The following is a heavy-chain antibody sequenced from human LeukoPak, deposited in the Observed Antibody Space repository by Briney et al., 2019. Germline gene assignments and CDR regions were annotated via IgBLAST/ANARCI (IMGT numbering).Heavy chain of an antibody. J-gene: IGHJ4*02. CDR1: GYDFSTYW. Sequence: GESLKISCTGGGYDFSTYWVAWVRQMPGKGLEWMGIIYPGDSDNTYSPSFQGQVSMSVDKSINTAYLQWRSLKASDTAMYYCARQYYFDSSGYPDYWGQGTLVTVSS. D-gene: IGHD3-22*01. CDR2: IYPGDSDN. CDR3: ARQYYFDSSGYPDY. V-gene: IGHV5-51*01.